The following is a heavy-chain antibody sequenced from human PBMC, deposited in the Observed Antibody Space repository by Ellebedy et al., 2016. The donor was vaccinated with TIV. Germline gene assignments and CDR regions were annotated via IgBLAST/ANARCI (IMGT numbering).Heavy chain of an antibody. Sequence: AASVKVSCKTSGYTFTSCGISWVRQAPGQGLEWMAWISPFNSNSKYTPSLQDRVTVTTDRSTNTVYMELRSLRSDDTAVYYCARGGLYNYGYSHWGQGTLVTVSS. CDR3: ARGGLYNYGYSH. J-gene: IGHJ4*02. CDR1: GYTFTSCG. D-gene: IGHD3-10*01. V-gene: IGHV1-18*04. CDR2: ISPFNSNS.